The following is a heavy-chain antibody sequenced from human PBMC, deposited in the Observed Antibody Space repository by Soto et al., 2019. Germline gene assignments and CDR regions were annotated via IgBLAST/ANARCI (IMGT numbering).Heavy chain of an antibody. CDR3: ARDSPPFDH. V-gene: IGHV4-4*07. Sequence: QVQLQESGPRLMKPSETLSLTCTVSGASVSTYYWSWIRQSAGKGLEWIGRIYKNGSTTYNPSLKSRVIMSLDTSKNQFSLNLDSVTAADTAVYYCARDSPPFDHWGQGILVTVSS. CDR1: GASVSTYY. J-gene: IGHJ4*02. CDR2: IYKNGST.